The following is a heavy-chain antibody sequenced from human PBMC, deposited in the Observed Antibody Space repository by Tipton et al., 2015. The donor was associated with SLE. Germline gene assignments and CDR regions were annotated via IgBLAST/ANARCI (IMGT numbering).Heavy chain of an antibody. CDR3: ARVSPSVQGGPPEDDAFDI. D-gene: IGHD3-10*02. J-gene: IGHJ3*02. CDR1: GYNFISYY. Sequence: QVQLVQSGAEVKKPGASVKVSCKASGYNFISYYMHWVRQAPGQGLEWMGRINPNSGGTSFAQKFQGRVAMTRDTSMSTAYLEVSSLRSDDTAVYYCARVSPSVQGGPPEDDAFDIWGQGTSVIVSS. CDR2: INPNSGGT. V-gene: IGHV1-2*06.